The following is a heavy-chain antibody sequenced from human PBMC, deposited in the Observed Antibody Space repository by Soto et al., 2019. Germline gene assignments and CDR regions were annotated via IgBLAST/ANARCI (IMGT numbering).Heavy chain of an antibody. V-gene: IGHV1-46*01. D-gene: IGHD3-22*01. CDR2: INPSGGST. Sequence: GASVKVSCKASGYTFTSYGISWVRQAPGQGLEWMGIINPSGGSTSYAQKFQGRVTMTRDTSTSTVYMELSSLRSEDTAVYYCARGGDYYDSSDPFDYWGQGTLVTVSS. CDR1: GYTFTSYG. J-gene: IGHJ4*02. CDR3: ARGGDYYDSSDPFDY.